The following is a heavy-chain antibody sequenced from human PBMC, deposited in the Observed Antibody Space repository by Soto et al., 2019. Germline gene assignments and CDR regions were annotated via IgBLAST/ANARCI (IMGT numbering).Heavy chain of an antibody. CDR2: INHSGST. J-gene: IGHJ4*02. V-gene: IGHV4-34*01. D-gene: IGHD2-15*01. CDR1: GGSFSGYY. Sequence: PSETLSLTCAVYGGSFSGYYWSWIRQPPGKGLEWIGEINHSGSTNYNPSLKSRVTISVDTSKNQFSLKLSSVTAADTAVYYCARQALLLGFDYWGQGTLVTVSS. CDR3: ARQALLLGFDY.